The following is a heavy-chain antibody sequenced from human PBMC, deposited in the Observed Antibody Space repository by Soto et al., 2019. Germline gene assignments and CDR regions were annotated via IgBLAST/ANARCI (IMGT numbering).Heavy chain of an antibody. J-gene: IGHJ4*02. D-gene: IGHD1-1*01. Sequence: PGGSLRLSCAASGFSFSSYAMHWVRQAPGKGLEWVAVIWYTGTSKDYADSVKGRFTISRDNSKNTLYLQINSLRAEDTAVYYCALSWYSYYFDLWGQGTLVTVSS. CDR3: ALSWYSYYFDL. CDR2: IWYTGTSK. V-gene: IGHV3-33*01. CDR1: GFSFSSYA.